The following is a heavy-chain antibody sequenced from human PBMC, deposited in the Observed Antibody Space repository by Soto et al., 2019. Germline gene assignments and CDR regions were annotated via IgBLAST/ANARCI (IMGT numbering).Heavy chain of an antibody. D-gene: IGHD3-3*01. V-gene: IGHV1-3*01. CDR2: INAGNGNT. Sequence: ASVKVSCKASGYTFTSYAMHWVRQAPGQRLEWMGWINAGNGNTKYSQKFQGRVTITRDTSASTAYMELSSLRSEDTAVYYCARDREYYDFWSGGYGMDVWGQGTTVTSP. CDR1: GYTFTSYA. J-gene: IGHJ6*02. CDR3: ARDREYYDFWSGGYGMDV.